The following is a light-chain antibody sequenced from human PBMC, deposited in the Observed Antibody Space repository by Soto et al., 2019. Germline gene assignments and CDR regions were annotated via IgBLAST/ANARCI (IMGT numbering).Light chain of an antibody. CDR3: AVWDNSLNGVA. CDR2: RND. V-gene: IGLV1-47*01. Sequence: QSVLTQTPSASGTPGQRVTISCSGSNSNMGRNYVYWYQQVPGTAPKLLMYRNDVRPSVVPDRITGSKSGTSASLAISGLRSEDEADYYCAVWDNSLNGVAFGGGTKLTVL. CDR1: NSNMGRNY. J-gene: IGLJ2*01.